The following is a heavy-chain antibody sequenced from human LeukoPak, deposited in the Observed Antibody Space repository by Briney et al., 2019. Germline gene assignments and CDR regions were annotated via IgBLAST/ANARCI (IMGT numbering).Heavy chain of an antibody. J-gene: IGHJ2*01. V-gene: IGHV4-59*01. Sequence: SETLSLTCTVSGGSISSYYWSWIRQPPGQGLEWIGYIYYSGSTNYNPSLKSRVTISVDTSKNQFSLKLSSVTAADTAVYYCARDRPLNFDLWGRGTLVTVSS. CDR3: ARDRPLNFDL. CDR2: IYYSGST. CDR1: GGSISSYY.